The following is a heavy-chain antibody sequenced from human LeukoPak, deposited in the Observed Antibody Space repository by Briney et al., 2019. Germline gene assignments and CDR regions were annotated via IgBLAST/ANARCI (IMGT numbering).Heavy chain of an antibody. V-gene: IGHV1-8*01. CDR3: AIRGYDSSGYLSCYYGMDV. Sequence: GASVKVSCKASGYTFTSYDINWVRQATGQGLEWMGWMNPNSGNTGYAQKFQGRVTMTRNTSISTAYMELSSLRSEDTAVYYCAIRGYDSSGYLSCYYGMDVWGQGTTVTVSS. D-gene: IGHD3-22*01. J-gene: IGHJ6*02. CDR1: GYTFTSYD. CDR2: MNPNSGNT.